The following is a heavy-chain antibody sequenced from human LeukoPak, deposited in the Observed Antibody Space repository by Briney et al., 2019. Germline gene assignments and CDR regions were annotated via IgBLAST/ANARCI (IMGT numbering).Heavy chain of an antibody. D-gene: IGHD6-13*01. CDR3: ARELPAHWETAAHAKGGFDY. CDR1: GFTFRDYY. Sequence: GGSPRLSCAASGFTFRDYYMSWIRQAPGKGLEWVSYISSSGSTIYYADSVKGRFTISTDNAKNSLYLQMSSLRAEDTAVYSCARELPAHWETAAHAKGGFDYWGQGTLVTVSS. V-gene: IGHV3-11*01. CDR2: ISSSGSTI. J-gene: IGHJ4*02.